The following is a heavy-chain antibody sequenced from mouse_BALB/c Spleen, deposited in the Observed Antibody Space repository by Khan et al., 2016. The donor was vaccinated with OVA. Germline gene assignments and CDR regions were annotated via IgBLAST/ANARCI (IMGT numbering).Heavy chain of an antibody. D-gene: IGHD2-14*01. J-gene: IGHJ2*01. CDR3: SSGKVFLRYPDWFDY. Sequence: EVQLVESGPGLLQPSQSLSLSCTVTGFSITSDYAWNWIRQSPGNKLEWMAFISYSGSTTSHPSLSIRISITRSTSKNQFFLQLHFVTSEDTATFYCSSGKVFLRYPDWFDYWGQGTTLTVSS. CDR1: GFSITSDYA. V-gene: IGHV3-2*02. CDR2: ISYSGST.